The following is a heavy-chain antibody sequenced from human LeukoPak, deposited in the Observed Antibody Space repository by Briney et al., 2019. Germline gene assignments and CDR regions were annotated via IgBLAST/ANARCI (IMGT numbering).Heavy chain of an antibody. V-gene: IGHV4-34*01. D-gene: IGHD4-17*01. CDR1: GGSFSGYY. CDR3: AQTTVTTFPFDY. Sequence: PSETLSLTCAVYGGSFSGYYWTWIRQPPGKGLEWIGEINHSGSTNYNPSLKSRVTISVDTSKSQFSLMLSSVTAADSAVYYCAQTTVTTFPFDYWGQGTLVTVSS. J-gene: IGHJ4*02. CDR2: INHSGST.